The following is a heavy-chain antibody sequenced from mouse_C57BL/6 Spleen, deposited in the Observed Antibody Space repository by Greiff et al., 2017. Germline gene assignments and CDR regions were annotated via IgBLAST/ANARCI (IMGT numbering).Heavy chain of an antibody. Sequence: EVKLMESGPGLVKPSQSLSLTCSVTGYSITSDYYWNWIRQFPGNKMEWMGYISNDGRNKSNPSLKNRISITRDKSKNLFFLKLNSVTTEDTATYYCARELGDYWGQGTTPTVSS. D-gene: IGHD3-3*01. CDR3: ARELGDY. V-gene: IGHV3-6*01. CDR1: GYSITSDYY. J-gene: IGHJ2*01. CDR2: ISNDGRN.